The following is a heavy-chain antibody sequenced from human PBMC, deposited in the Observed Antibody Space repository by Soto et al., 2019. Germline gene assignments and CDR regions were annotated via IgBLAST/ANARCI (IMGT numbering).Heavy chain of an antibody. D-gene: IGHD1-7*01. J-gene: IGHJ4*02. CDR3: ASRDPGTSVDY. V-gene: IGHV4-4*02. Sequence: SETLSLTCAVSGGSFTSNNWWTWVRQPPGQGLEWIGEIYQTGSTNYNPSLKSRVTISLDKSENQFSLKVTSLTAADTAVYYCASRDPGTSVDYWGQGTLVTVSS. CDR1: GGSFTSNNW. CDR2: IYQTGST.